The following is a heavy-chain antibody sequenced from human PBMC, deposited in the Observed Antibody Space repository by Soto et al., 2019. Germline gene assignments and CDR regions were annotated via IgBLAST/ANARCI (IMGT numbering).Heavy chain of an antibody. J-gene: IGHJ4*02. D-gene: IGHD5-12*01. CDR1: GGSISSCSYY. CDR2: IYYSGST. V-gene: IGHV4-39*01. CDR3: VRTVNIVATMGY. Sequence: SETLSLTCTVSGGSISSCSYYWGWIRQPPGKGLEWIGSIYYSGSTYYNPSLKSRVTISVDTSKNQFSLKLSSVTAADTAVYYCVRTVNIVATMGYWGQGTLVTVSS.